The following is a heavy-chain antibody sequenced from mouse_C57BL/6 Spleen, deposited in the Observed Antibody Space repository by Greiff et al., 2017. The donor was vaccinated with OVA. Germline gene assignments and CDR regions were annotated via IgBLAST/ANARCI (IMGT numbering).Heavy chain of an antibody. Sequence: DVMLVESGGGLVKPGGSLKLSCAASGFTFSSYAMSWVRQTPEKRLEWVATISDGGSYTYYPDNVKGRFTISRDNAKNNLYLQMSHLKSEDTAMYYCARGDIDYWGQGTTLTVSS. V-gene: IGHV5-4*03. CDR1: GFTFSSYA. D-gene: IGHD2-13*01. CDR2: ISDGGSYT. CDR3: ARGDIDY. J-gene: IGHJ2*01.